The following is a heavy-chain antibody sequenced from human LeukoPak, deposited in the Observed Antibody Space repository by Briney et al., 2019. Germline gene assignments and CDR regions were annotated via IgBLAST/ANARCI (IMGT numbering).Heavy chain of an antibody. CDR2: ISSSSSTI. V-gene: IGHV3-48*04. J-gene: IGHJ6*02. CDR1: GFTFSSYS. CDR3: ARDFCGGDCYYYYGMDV. Sequence: GSLRLSCAASGFTFSSYSMNWVRQAPGKGLEWVSSISSSSSTIYYADSVKGRFTISRDNAKNSLYLQMNSLRAEDTAVYYCARDFCGGDCYYYYGMDVWGQGTTVTVSS. D-gene: IGHD2-21*02.